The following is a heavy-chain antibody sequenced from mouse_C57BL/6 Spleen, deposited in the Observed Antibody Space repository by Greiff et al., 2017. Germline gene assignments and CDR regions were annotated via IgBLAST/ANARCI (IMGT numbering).Heavy chain of an antibody. Sequence: QVQLQQSGAELMKPGASVKLSCKATGYTFTGYWIEWVKQRPGHGLEWIGEILPGSGSTNYNEKFKGKATFTADTSSNTAYMQLSSLTTEDSAIYYCARRGDYYGSSYEAWFAYWGQGTLVTVSA. V-gene: IGHV1-9*01. CDR1: GYTFTGYW. J-gene: IGHJ3*01. CDR2: ILPGSGST. CDR3: ARRGDYYGSSYEAWFAY. D-gene: IGHD1-1*01.